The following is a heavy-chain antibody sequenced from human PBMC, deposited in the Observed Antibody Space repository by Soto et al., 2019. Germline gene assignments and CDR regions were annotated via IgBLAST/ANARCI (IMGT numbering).Heavy chain of an antibody. V-gene: IGHV1-8*01. CDR3: AIGIKYGDYSRWFEP. CDR1: GYTFTSYD. J-gene: IGHJ5*02. D-gene: IGHD4-17*01. CDR2: MNPNSGNT. Sequence: QVQLVQSGAEVKKPGASVKVSCKASGYTFTSYDINWVRQATGQGLEYLGWMNPNSGNTGYVQKFQGRVTMTRDTSKSTAYMGMSSLRSADPAVYYGAIGIKYGDYSRWFEPWGQGTLVTVSS.